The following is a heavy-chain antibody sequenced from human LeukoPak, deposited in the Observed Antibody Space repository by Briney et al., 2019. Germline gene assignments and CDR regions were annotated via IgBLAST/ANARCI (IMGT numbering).Heavy chain of an antibody. V-gene: IGHV3-30*02. Sequence: GGSLTLSCAASGFILSSNYMTWVRQAPANGLEWVAFIRIDGSNKHYAESVKGRFTISRDNSKNTLYLQMNNLRPEDTAVYYCAKFSRQYCSSTRCYGGSDSWGEGALVTVSS. J-gene: IGHJ4*02. D-gene: IGHD2-2*01. CDR1: GFILSSNY. CDR2: IRIDGSNK. CDR3: AKFSRQYCSSTRCYGGSDS.